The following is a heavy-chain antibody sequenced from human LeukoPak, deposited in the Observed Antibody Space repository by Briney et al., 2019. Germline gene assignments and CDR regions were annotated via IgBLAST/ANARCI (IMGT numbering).Heavy chain of an antibody. CDR1: GFTFSNYA. CDR2: ISGRGGST. D-gene: IGHD3-22*01. Sequence: PGGSLRLSCAASGFTFSNYAMSWVRQAPGKGLEWVSTISGRGGSTYYVDSVKGRFTISRDNSTNTLYLQMNSLRAEDTAVYYCAKDISSGFPYYFDYWGQGTLVTVSS. CDR3: AKDISSGFPYYFDY. V-gene: IGHV3-23*01. J-gene: IGHJ4*02.